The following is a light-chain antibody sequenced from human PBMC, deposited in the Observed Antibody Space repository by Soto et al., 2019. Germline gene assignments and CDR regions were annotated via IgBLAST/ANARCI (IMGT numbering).Light chain of an antibody. CDR3: HQYADSPLT. CDR2: DAS. J-gene: IGKJ4*01. CDR1: QSLSSY. V-gene: IGKV3-20*01. Sequence: EIVLTQSPGTLSLSPGERAALSCRASQSLSSYLAWYQQKRCQSPRLLIYDASNRATGIPARFSGSGSGTDFTLTVSRLEPEDFAVYYCHQYADSPLTFGGGTKVDI.